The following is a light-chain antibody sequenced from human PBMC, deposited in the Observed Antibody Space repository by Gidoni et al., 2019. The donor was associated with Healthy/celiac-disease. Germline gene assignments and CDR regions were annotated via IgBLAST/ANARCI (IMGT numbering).Light chain of an antibody. V-gene: IGKV3-15*01. CDR2: GAS. CDR1: QSVSSN. CDR3: QKYNNWPRT. J-gene: IGKJ1*01. Sequence: ELVLTQSPATLSVSPGERATLSCRASQSVSSNLAWYQQKPGQAPRLLIYGASTRATGIPARFSGSGSGTEFTLTISSLKSEDFAVYYCQKYNNWPRTFGQGTKVEIK.